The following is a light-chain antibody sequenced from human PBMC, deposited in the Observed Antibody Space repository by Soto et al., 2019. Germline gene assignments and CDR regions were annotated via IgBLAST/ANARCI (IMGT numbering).Light chain of an antibody. CDR2: EFS. V-gene: IGLV2-8*01. CDR3: SSSAGSNTLV. CDR1: SSDIGAYNY. Sequence: QSALTQPPSASGSPGQSVTISCTGTSSDIGAYNYVSWYQQHPGKAPKLMIYEFSKRPSGVPDRFSGSKSGNTASLTVSGLQAEDETEFYCSSSAGSNTLVFGGGTKVTVL. J-gene: IGLJ3*02.